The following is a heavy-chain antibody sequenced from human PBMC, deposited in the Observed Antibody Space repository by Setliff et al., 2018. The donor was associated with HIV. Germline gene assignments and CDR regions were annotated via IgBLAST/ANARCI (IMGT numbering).Heavy chain of an antibody. J-gene: IGHJ6*03. Sequence: APVKVSCKASRSTFNSHTINWVRQAPGQGLDWMGRIIPILGVANYAQRFQGKVTITADKSTSTAYMELTSLRFDDTAMYYCVRGVQSPPHYSYYYMDVWGEGTMVTVSS. D-gene: IGHD3-3*01. V-gene: IGHV1-69*02. CDR3: VRGVQSPPHYSYYYMDV. CDR1: RSTFNSHT. CDR2: IIPILGVA.